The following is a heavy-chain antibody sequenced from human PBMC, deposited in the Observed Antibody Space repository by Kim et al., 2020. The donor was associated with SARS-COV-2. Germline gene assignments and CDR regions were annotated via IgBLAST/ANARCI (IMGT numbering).Heavy chain of an antibody. D-gene: IGHD3-16*01. CDR1: GDSFSSYW. J-gene: IGHJ6*02. Sequence: GESLKISCEGSGDSFSSYWIAWVRQMPGKGLEWMGIIYPGDSDTRYSPSFQGQVTISVDKSITTAYLQWSSLKASDSGMYYCARSARGGYGPGTHASYYYYGMDVWGQGTPVTVSS. V-gene: IGHV5-51*01. CDR3: ARSARGGYGPGTHASYYYYGMDV. CDR2: IYPGDSDT.